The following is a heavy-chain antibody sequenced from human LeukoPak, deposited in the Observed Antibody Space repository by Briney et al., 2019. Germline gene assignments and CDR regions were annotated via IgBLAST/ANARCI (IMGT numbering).Heavy chain of an antibody. CDR2: INHSGST. Sequence: PSETLSLTCAVYGGPFSGYYWSWIRQPPGKGLEWIGEINHSGSTNYNPSLKSRVTISVDTSKNQFPLKLSSVTAADTAVYYCARRVAVAAPFDYWGQGTLVTVSS. V-gene: IGHV4-34*01. J-gene: IGHJ4*02. CDR1: GGPFSGYY. D-gene: IGHD6-19*01. CDR3: ARRVAVAAPFDY.